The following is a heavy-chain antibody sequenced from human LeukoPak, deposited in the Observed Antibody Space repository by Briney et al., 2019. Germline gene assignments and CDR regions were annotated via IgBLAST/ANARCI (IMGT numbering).Heavy chain of an antibody. D-gene: IGHD4-17*01. J-gene: IGHJ4*02. CDR1: GGSISCYY. CDR3: AGTNGDYVFDY. CDR2: IFFSGST. Sequence: SETLSLTCTVSGGSISCYYWSWIRQPPGKGLEWIGYIFFSGSTIYNPSLKSRITISVDTSKNQFSLKVNSVTAADTAVYYCAGTNGDYVFDYWGQGTVVTVSS. V-gene: IGHV4-59*08.